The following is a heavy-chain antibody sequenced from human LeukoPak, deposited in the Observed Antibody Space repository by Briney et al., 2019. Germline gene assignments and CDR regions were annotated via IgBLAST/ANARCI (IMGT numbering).Heavy chain of an antibody. CDR2: ISDSGGST. V-gene: IGHV3-23*01. CDR3: SKAGRAAPHFDYFDY. D-gene: IGHD6-13*01. CDR1: GFTFSSYA. J-gene: IGHJ4*02. Sequence: PGESLRLSCAASGFTFSSYAMSWVRQAPGKGLEWVTGISDSGGSTHYVYSVTRRFTISRYNSKNTLYLQMYGLRAEDTAVYYCSKAGRAAPHFDYFDYWGQGTLVAVSS.